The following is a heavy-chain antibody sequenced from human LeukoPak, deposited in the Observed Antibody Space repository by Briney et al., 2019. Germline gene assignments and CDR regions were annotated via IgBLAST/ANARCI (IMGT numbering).Heavy chain of an antibody. V-gene: IGHV4-34*01. CDR3: ARARKVRVIVVVIHGPIYFDY. Sequence: PSETLSLTCAVYGGSFSGYYWSWIRQPPGKGLEWIGEINHSGSTNYNPSLKSRVTISVDTSKNQFSLKLSSVTAADTAVYYCARARKVRVIVVVIHGPIYFDYWGQGTLVTVSS. D-gene: IGHD3-22*01. CDR1: GGSFSGYY. J-gene: IGHJ4*02. CDR2: INHSGST.